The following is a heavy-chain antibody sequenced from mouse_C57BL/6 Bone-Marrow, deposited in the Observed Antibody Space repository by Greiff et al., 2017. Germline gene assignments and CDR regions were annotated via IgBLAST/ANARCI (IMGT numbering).Heavy chain of an antibody. J-gene: IGHJ3*01. CDR1: GFTFSSYG. CDR3: ARPSLYYDYRWFAY. D-gene: IGHD2-4*01. CDR2: ISSGGRYT. Sequence: EMNVVESGGDLVKPGGSLKLSCAASGFTFSSYGMSWVRQTPDKRLEWVATISSGGRYTYYPDSVKGRFTISRDNAKNTLYLQMSSLKSEDTAMYYCARPSLYYDYRWFAYWGQGTLVTVSA. V-gene: IGHV5-6*01.